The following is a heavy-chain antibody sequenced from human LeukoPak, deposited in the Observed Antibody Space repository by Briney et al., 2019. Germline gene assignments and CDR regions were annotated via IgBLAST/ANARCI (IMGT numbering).Heavy chain of an antibody. D-gene: IGHD2/OR15-2a*01. Sequence: SETLSLTCAVYGGSLSGSYCTWIRQSPEKRLEWIGEINHSGRTNYNPSLESRATISVDTSNNQFSLKLRSETAADTAVYYCARDPCSTINCPLRFWGQGTLVTVFS. CDR1: GGSLSGSY. J-gene: IGHJ4*02. V-gene: IGHV4-34*01. CDR2: INHSGRT. CDR3: ARDPCSTINCPLRF.